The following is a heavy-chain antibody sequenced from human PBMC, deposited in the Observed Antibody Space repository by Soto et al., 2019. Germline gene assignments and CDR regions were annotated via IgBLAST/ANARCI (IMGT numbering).Heavy chain of an antibody. CDR2: ISAYNGNT. V-gene: IGHV1-18*01. D-gene: IGHD2-2*01. CDR3: ARDPDCSSTSCYFFFSVPDDAFDI. J-gene: IGHJ3*02. CDR1: GYTFTSYG. Sequence: GASVKVSCNASGYTFTSYGISWVRQAPGQGLEWMGWISAYNGNTNYALKLQGRVTMTTDTSTSTAYMELRSLRSDDTAVYYCARDPDCSSTSCYFFFSVPDDAFDIWGQGTMVTVSS.